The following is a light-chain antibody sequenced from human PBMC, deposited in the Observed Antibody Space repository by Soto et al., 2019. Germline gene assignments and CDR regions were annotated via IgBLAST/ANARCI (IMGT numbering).Light chain of an antibody. J-gene: IGKJ4*01. CDR3: QQYNTYPLT. CDR1: QSISTW. Sequence: DIQMTQSPSTLSASVGDRVTITCRASQSISTWLAWYQQKPGKAPKLLLYKASSLESGVPSRFSGSGSGTDFTLTISSLQTDEFATYDCQQYNTYPLTFGGGTTVEIK. CDR2: KAS. V-gene: IGKV1-5*03.